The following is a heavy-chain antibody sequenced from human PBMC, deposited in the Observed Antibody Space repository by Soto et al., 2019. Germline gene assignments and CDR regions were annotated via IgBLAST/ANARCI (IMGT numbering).Heavy chain of an antibody. CDR3: AKRGGVVGGSEHPFFEY. V-gene: IGHV3-30*18. CDR1: GFIFSNYG. Sequence: QVQLVESGGGVVQPGKSLRLSCAASGFIFSNYGMHWVRQAPGKGLEWVALISFDGKNRNYADSVKGRFTIYRDNPKNTMYLEMNSLLPEDTAFYYCAKRGGVVGGSEHPFFEYWGQGTLVTVSS. CDR2: ISFDGKNR. D-gene: IGHD2-15*01. J-gene: IGHJ4*02.